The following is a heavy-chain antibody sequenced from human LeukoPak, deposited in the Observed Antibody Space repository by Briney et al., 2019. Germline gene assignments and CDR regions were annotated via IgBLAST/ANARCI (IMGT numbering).Heavy chain of an antibody. CDR3: ARDGSRPHY. CDR1: GGSFSGYY. Sequence: SETLSLTCAVYGGSFSGYYWSWIRQPPGKGLEWIGEINHSGSTNYNPSLKSRVTISVDTSKNQFSLKLSSVTAADTAVYYCARDGSRPHYWGQGTLVTVSS. V-gene: IGHV4-34*01. CDR2: INHSGST. D-gene: IGHD3-10*01. J-gene: IGHJ4*02.